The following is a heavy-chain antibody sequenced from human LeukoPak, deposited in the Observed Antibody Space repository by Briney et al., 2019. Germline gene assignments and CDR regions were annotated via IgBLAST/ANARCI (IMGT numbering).Heavy chain of an antibody. CDR3: ARENVAARPDY. CDR1: GFTFSSYS. J-gene: IGHJ4*02. Sequence: GGSLRLSCAASGFTFSSYSMNWVRQAPGKGLEWVSSISSSSSSYIYHADSVKGRFTISRDNAKNSLYLQMNSLRAEDTAVYYCARENVAARPDYWGQGTLVTVSS. D-gene: IGHD6-6*01. CDR2: ISSSSSSYI. V-gene: IGHV3-21*01.